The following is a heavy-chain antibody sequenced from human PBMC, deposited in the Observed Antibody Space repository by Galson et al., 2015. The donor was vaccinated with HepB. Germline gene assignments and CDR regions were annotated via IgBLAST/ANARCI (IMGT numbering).Heavy chain of an antibody. Sequence: SVKVSCKASGGTFSSYAISWVRQAPGQGLEWMGGIIPIFGTANYAQKFQGRVTITADESTSTAYMELSSLRSEDTAVYYCASSVLRFLEWLSNDYWGQGTLATVSS. CDR3: ASSVLRFLEWLSNDY. V-gene: IGHV1-69*13. D-gene: IGHD3-3*01. CDR2: IIPIFGTA. CDR1: GGTFSSYA. J-gene: IGHJ4*02.